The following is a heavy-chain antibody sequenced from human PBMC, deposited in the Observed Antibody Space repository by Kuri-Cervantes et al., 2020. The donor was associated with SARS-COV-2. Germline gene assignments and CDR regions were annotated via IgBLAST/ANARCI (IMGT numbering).Heavy chain of an antibody. V-gene: IGHV3-23*01. Sequence: GESLKISCAASGFTFSSHAMSWVRQAPGKGLEWVSAISGRGGSTYYADSVKGRFTITSDNSKNTLYLQMNSLSAEDTAVYCRAKRSGCYFDYWGQGTLVTVSS. CDR1: GFTFSSHA. D-gene: IGHD3-3*01. J-gene: IGHJ4*02. CDR3: AKRSGCYFDY. CDR2: ISGRGGST.